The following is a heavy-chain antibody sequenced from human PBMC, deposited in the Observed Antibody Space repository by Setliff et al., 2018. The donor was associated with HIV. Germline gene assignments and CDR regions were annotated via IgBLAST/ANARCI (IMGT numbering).Heavy chain of an antibody. CDR3: ARASGGNSVENGFDI. CDR1: GLTFSSYA. V-gene: IGHV3-23*01. D-gene: IGHD1-26*01. J-gene: IGHJ3*02. CDR2: ISGTGGST. Sequence: GGSLRLSCAASGLTFSSYAMTWVRQAPGKGLEWVSAISGTGGSTYHADSVKGRFTISRDKSKNSLYLQMNSLTYDDTAVYYCARASGGNSVENGFDIWGQGTMVTVSS.